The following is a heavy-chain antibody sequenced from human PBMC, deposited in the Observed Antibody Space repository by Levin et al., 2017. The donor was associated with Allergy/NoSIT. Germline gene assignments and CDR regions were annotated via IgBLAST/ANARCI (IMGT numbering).Heavy chain of an antibody. CDR1: GYIFTNYG. Sequence: PVASVKVSCKASGYIFTNYGISWVRQAPGQGLEWMGWISAHNGNTNYAQKLQGRVTMTTDTSTSTAYMELRSLTSDDTAVYYCARGNSNWFFFDYWGQGTLVTVSS. D-gene: IGHD6-13*01. CDR2: ISAHNGNT. V-gene: IGHV1-18*01. J-gene: IGHJ4*02. CDR3: ARGNSNWFFFDY.